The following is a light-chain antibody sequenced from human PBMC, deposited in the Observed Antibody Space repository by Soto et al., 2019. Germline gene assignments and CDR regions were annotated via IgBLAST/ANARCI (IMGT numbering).Light chain of an antibody. J-gene: IGKJ1*01. CDR1: ESGSTN. Sequence: RGMTQSPPTLSLPPVQRYTLSCRAIESGSTNLAWYQQKADQPPSLLIYGASTRATGIPARFSGSGSGTEFTLTISGLQYEDFAVYYCQQYSIWRTFGQGTKVDIK. CDR3: QQYSIWRT. V-gene: IGKV3-15*01. CDR2: GAS.